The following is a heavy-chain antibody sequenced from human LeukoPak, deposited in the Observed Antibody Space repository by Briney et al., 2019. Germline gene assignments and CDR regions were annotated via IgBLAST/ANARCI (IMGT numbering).Heavy chain of an antibody. CDR1: GYSTSSGYY. D-gene: IGHD3-16*01. J-gene: IGHJ5*02. CDR3: ARFTPQGYGWGGYNRFDP. V-gene: IGHV4-38-2*02. CDR2: IYHSGRT. Sequence: KTSETLSLTCTVSGYSTSSGYYWGWIRQPPGKGLEWIGSIYHSGRTFYNPSLKSRVTISVDTSKNQFSLRLTSVTAADTAIYYCARFTPQGYGWGGYNRFDPWGQGTLVTVSS.